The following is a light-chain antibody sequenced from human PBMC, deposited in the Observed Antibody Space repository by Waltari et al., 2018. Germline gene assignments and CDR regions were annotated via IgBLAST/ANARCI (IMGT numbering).Light chain of an antibody. J-gene: IGLJ2*01. CDR3: YCAADSNVRV. V-gene: IGLV3-27*01. CDR1: VLAKKY. CDR2: KDS. Sequence: SYELTQPSSVSVSPGQTARITCSGDVLAKKYVRWFQQKPGQAPVLVIYKDSERPSGIPDRISGSTSGTTGTLTISGAQVEDEADYYCYCAADSNVRVFGGGTRLTVL.